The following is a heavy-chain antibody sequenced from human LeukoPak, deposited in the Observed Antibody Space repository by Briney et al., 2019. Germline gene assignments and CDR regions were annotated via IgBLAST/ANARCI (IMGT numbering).Heavy chain of an antibody. Sequence: PGGSLRLSCAASGFTFDDYGMSWVRQAPGKGLEWVSGINWNGGSTGYADSVKGRFTISRDNAKNSLYLQMNSLRAEDTALYYCARGYRTWYVEHDYYYYMDVWGKGTTVTVSS. CDR3: ARGYRTWYVEHDYYYYMDV. CDR2: INWNGGST. D-gene: IGHD6-13*01. J-gene: IGHJ6*03. V-gene: IGHV3-20*04. CDR1: GFTFDDYG.